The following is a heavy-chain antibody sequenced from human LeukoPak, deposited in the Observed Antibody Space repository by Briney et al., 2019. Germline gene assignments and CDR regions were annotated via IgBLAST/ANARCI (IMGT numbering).Heavy chain of an antibody. CDR3: ARPSFTQGSYFDY. J-gene: IGHJ4*02. D-gene: IGHD2-15*01. V-gene: IGHV3-23*01. CDR2: FSGSGGST. CDR1: GFTFSGYA. Sequence: GGSLRLSCAASGFTFSGYAMSWVRQAPGKGLEWVSTFSGSGGSTHYADSVKGRFTISRDNAKNSLYLHMNSLSAEDTAVYYCARPSFTQGSYFDYWGEGTLVTVSS.